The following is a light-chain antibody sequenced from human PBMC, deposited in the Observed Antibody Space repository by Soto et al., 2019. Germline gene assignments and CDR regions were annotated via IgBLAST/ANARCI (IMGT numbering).Light chain of an antibody. CDR3: QQRSNWRRTT. Sequence: EIRMKQSPATVSVSTEERATLSCRASQSVSSNLAWYQQKPGQAPRLLIYGASTRATGIPARFSGSGSGTDFTLTISRLEPEDFAVYYCQQRSNWRRTTFGQGTRLE. J-gene: IGKJ5*01. V-gene: IGKV3-15*01. CDR2: GAS. CDR1: QSVSSN.